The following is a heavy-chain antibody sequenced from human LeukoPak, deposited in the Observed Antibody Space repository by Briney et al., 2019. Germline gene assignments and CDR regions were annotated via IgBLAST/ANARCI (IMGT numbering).Heavy chain of an antibody. CDR1: GFTFSSYG. CDR3: AKEGRDLRPLRLVFHYYFDY. J-gene: IGHJ4*02. CDR2: IRYDGSNK. D-gene: IGHD5/OR15-5a*01. Sequence: QTGGSLRLSCAASGFTFSSYGMHWVRQAPGKGLEWVAFIRYDGSNKYYADSVKGRFTISRDNSKNTLYLQMNSLRAEDTAVYYCAKEGRDLRPLRLVFHYYFDYWGQGTLVTVSS. V-gene: IGHV3-30*02.